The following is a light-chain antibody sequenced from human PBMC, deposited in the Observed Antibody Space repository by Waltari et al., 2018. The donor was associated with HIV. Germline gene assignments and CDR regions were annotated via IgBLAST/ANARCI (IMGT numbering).Light chain of an antibody. CDR2: GDT. CDR3: GSYTDTNNHYV. Sequence: QSALTQPPSASASPGPSVTISCTGSSSDIACYNYVSWYQQHPGKAPKLLLYGDTKRPSGVPDRFSGSKSGNTASLTVSGLQPEDEADYYCGSYTDTNNHYVFGTGTKVT. V-gene: IGLV2-8*01. J-gene: IGLJ1*01. CDR1: SSDIACYNY.